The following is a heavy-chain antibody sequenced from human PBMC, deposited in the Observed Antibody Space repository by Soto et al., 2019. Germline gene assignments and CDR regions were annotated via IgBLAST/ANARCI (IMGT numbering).Heavy chain of an antibody. V-gene: IGHV4-31*03. Sequence: QVQLQESGPGLVKPSQTLSLTCTVSGGSISSGNYYWSWIRQHPGKGLEYIGYIDYSGTTYYNPSLKSRVAMSAYTSKAQFSLTLGSVTAADTAVYYCARYFSGYVDVWGQGTMVTVSS. D-gene: IGHD5-12*01. CDR1: GGSISSGNYY. CDR2: IDYSGTT. CDR3: ARYFSGYVDV. J-gene: IGHJ3*01.